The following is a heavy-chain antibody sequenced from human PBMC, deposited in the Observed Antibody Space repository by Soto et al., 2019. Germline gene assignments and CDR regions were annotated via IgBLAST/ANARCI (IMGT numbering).Heavy chain of an antibody. CDR3: ARHGGSSEHYYYGMDV. CDR2: IDPSDSYT. J-gene: IGHJ6*02. V-gene: IGHV5-10-1*01. CDR1: GYSFTSYW. Sequence: GESLKISCKGSGYSFTSYWISWVHQMPGKGLEWMGRIDPSDSYTNYSPSFQGHVTISADKSISTAYLQWSSLKASDTAMYYCARHGGSSEHYYYGMDVWGQGTTVTVSS. D-gene: IGHD6-6*01.